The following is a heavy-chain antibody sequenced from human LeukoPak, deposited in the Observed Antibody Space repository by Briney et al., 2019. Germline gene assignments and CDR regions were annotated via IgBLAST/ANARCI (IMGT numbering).Heavy chain of an antibody. J-gene: IGHJ4*02. CDR2: INPSGGST. CDR3: ARDWEWEPTDY. CDR1: GYTFTSYY. D-gene: IGHD1-26*01. Sequence: ASVKVSCTASGYTFTSYYMHWVRQAPGQGLEWMGIINPSGGSTSYAQKFQGRVTMTRDTSTSTVYMELSSLRSEDTAVYYCARDWEWEPTDYWGQGTLVTVSS. V-gene: IGHV1-46*01.